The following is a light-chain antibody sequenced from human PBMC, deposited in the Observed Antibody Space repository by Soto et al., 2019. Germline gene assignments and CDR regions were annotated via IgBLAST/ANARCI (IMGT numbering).Light chain of an antibody. CDR3: QKYNSAPRT. J-gene: IGKJ1*01. Sequence: IRMTQSPSSFSASTGDRVTITCRATQGISNYLAWYQQKPGKVPKLLIYAASTLQSGVPSRFSGSGSGTDFTLTISSLQPEDVATYYCQKYNSAPRTFGQGTKVEIK. V-gene: IGKV1-27*01. CDR1: QGISNY. CDR2: AAS.